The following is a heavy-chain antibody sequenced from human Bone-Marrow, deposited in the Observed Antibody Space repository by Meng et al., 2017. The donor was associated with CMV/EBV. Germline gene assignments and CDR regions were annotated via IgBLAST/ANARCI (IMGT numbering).Heavy chain of an antibody. CDR3: ADHSSSSRKGTINYYYYGMDV. Sequence: SVKVSCKASGGTFSSYAISWVRQAPGQGLEWMGGIIPIFGTANYAQKFQGRVTITTDESTSTAYMELSSLRSEDTAVDYCADHSSSSRKGTINYYYYGMDVWGQGTTVTVSS. CDR1: GGTFSSYA. V-gene: IGHV1-69*05. D-gene: IGHD6-6*01. J-gene: IGHJ6*02. CDR2: IIPIFGTA.